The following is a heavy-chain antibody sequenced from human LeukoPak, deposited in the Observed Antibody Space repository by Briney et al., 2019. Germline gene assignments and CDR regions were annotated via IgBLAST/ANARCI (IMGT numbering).Heavy chain of an antibody. Sequence: SETLSLTCTASGGSISSGSYYWSWIRQPAGKGLEWIVRIYTSGRTNYNPSHKSRVTISVDTSKNQFSLKLSSVTVADTAVYYCARGIAGPDAFDIWGQGTMVTVSS. D-gene: IGHD6-13*01. J-gene: IGHJ3*02. CDR2: IYTSGRT. V-gene: IGHV4-61*02. CDR1: GGSISSGSYY. CDR3: ARGIAGPDAFDI.